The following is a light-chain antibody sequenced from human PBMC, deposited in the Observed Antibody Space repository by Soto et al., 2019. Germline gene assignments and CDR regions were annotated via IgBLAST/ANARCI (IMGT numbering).Light chain of an antibody. J-gene: IGLJ2*01. CDR2: DIT. CDR3: SSHAGSNSLMV. CDR1: SSDIGAFNS. Sequence: QSALTQPPSASGSPGQSVTISCTGTSSDIGAFNSISWYQQYPGKAPKLIIFDITQRPSGVPDRFSGSKSANTASLTVSGLQDEDEADYHCSSHAGSNSLMVFGGGTKLPVL. V-gene: IGLV2-8*01.